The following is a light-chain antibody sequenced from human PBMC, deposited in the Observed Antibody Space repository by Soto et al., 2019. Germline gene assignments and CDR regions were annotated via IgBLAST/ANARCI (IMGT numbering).Light chain of an antibody. V-gene: IGKV1-39*01. CDR1: QSISSY. CDR3: QQSYSMPPT. Sequence: DIQMTQSPSSLSASVGDRVTITCRASQSISSYLNWYRQKPGKAPELLIYAASSLQSGVPSRFSGSGSGTDFTLTISSLQPEDFATYYCQQSYSMPPTFGPGTKVDI. J-gene: IGKJ3*01. CDR2: AAS.